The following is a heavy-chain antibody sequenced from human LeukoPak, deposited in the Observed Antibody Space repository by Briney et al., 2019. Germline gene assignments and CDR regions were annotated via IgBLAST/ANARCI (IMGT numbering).Heavy chain of an antibody. CDR2: IYYSGST. V-gene: IGHV4-34*01. D-gene: IGHD3-22*01. Sequence: SETLSLTCAVYGGSFSGYYWSWIRQPPGKGLEWIGSIYYSGSTYYNPSLKSRVTISVDTSKNQFSLKLSSVTAADTAVYYCARDYYYDSSGYYGGPDYWGQGTLVTVSS. CDR3: ARDYYYDSSGYYGGPDY. J-gene: IGHJ4*02. CDR1: GGSFSGYY.